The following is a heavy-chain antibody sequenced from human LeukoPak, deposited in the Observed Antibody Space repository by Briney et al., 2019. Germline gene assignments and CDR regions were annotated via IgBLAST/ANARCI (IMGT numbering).Heavy chain of an antibody. Sequence: GGSLRLSCAASGFTFSTYAMHWVRQAPGKGLEWVAVISYDGSNKYYADSVKGRFTISRDNSKNMSYVQMNSLRVEDTAVYYCARVSEGEDSHEFDYWGQGTLVTVSS. CDR1: GFTFSTYA. CDR3: ARVSEGEDSHEFDY. CDR2: ISYDGSNK. V-gene: IGHV3-30*04. J-gene: IGHJ4*02. D-gene: IGHD5-18*01.